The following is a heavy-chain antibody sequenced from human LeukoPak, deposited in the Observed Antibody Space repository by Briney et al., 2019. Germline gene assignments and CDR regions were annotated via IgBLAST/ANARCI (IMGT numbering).Heavy chain of an antibody. J-gene: IGHJ4*02. CDR1: GYSISSGYY. D-gene: IGHD1-26*01. V-gene: IGHV4-38-2*02. Sequence: SETLSLTCTVSGYSISSGYYWGWIRQPPGKGLEWIGSIYHSGSTYYNPSLKSRVTISVDTSKNQFSLKLSSVTAADTAVYYCARVLLGATRAFDYWGQGTLVTVSS. CDR2: IYHSGST. CDR3: ARVLLGATRAFDY.